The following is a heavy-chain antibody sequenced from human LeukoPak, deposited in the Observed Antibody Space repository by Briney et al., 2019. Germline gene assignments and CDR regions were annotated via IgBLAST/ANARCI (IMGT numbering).Heavy chain of an antibody. D-gene: IGHD1-26*01. V-gene: IGHV6-1*01. J-gene: IGHJ4*02. CDR1: GDSVSSNSAA. CDR2: TYYRSKWYN. Sequence: SQTLSLTCAISGDSVSSNSAAWNWIRQSPSGGLEWLGRTYYRSKWYNDYAVSVKSRITINPDTSKNQFSLQLNSVTPEDTAVYYCARDRGVGATPVGYFDYWGQGTLVTVSS. CDR3: ARDRGVGATPVGYFDY.